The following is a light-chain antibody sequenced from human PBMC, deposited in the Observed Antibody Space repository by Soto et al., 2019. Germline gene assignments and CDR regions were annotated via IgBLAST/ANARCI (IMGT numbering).Light chain of an antibody. CDR1: RGISSY. Sequence: DIQLTQPPSFLSASVGDTVTITCRASRGISSYLAWYQQKPGKVPKVLIYGASTLQSGVPSRFSGAGSGTNFTLTISSLQPDDFATYYCQQYNSYPWTFGQGTKVDIK. V-gene: IGKV1-27*01. J-gene: IGKJ1*01. CDR2: GAS. CDR3: QQYNSYPWT.